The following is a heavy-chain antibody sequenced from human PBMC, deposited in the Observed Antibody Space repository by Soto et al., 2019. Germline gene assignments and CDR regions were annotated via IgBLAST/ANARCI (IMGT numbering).Heavy chain of an antibody. CDR2: ISYDGSNK. J-gene: IGHJ4*02. CDR1: GFTFSSYG. D-gene: IGHD5-12*01. Sequence: GGSLRLSCAASGFTFSSYGMHWVRQAPGKGLEWVAVISYDGSNKYYADSVKGRFTISRDNSKNTLYLQMNSLRAEDTAVYYCAKAPFGEYVDIVAYYFDYWGQGTLVTVSS. CDR3: AKAPFGEYVDIVAYYFDY. V-gene: IGHV3-30*18.